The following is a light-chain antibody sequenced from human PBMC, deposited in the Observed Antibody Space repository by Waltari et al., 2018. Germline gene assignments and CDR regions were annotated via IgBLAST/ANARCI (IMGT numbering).Light chain of an antibody. J-gene: IGLJ1*01. V-gene: IGLV1-40*01. CDR3: QSFDNSLSVPYV. CDR1: SSNTGAGND. CDR2: ANA. Sequence: QSVLTQPPSVSGAPGQRVTISCTGSSSNTGAGNDVHWYQQLPGSARKLLTSANASGPAGVPDRFSGSKSGTSASLAITGLQAEDEGDYYCQSFDNSLSVPYVFGTGTKVTVL.